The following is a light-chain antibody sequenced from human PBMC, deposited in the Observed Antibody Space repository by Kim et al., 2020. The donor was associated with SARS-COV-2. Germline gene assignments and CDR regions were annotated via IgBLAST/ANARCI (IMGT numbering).Light chain of an antibody. V-gene: IGKV1-5*03. J-gene: IGKJ4*02. CDR2: KAS. Sequence: DIQMTQSPSTLSASVGDRVIITCRASQSISSWLAWYQQKPGKTPKLLIYKASNLESGVPSRFSGSGSGTEFTLTISSLQPDDSATYSCKQFESLSPLTFGGGTKVDIK. CDR3: KQFESLSPLT. CDR1: QSISSW.